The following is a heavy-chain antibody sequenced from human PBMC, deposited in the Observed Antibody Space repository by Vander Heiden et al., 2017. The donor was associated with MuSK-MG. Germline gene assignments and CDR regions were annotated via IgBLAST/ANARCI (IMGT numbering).Heavy chain of an antibody. D-gene: IGHD1-26*01. V-gene: IGHV3-21*01. CDR1: GFTFSSYS. J-gene: IGHJ4*02. CDR2: ISSSSSYI. Sequence: EVQLVVSGGGLVKPGGSLGLSCAAPGFTFSSYSMNWVLQAPGKGLEWVSSISSSSSYIYYADSVKGRFTISRDNAKNSLYLQMNSLGAEDTAVYYCARDMVGGVGYWGQGTLVTVSS. CDR3: ARDMVGGVGY.